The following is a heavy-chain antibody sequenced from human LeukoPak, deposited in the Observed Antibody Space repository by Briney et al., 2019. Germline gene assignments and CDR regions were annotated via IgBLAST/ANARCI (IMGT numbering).Heavy chain of an antibody. D-gene: IGHD2-2*01. V-gene: IGHV1-18*01. CDR2: ISAYNGNT. J-gene: IGHJ6*02. CDR3: ASGYAPDYYYYGMDV. Sequence: ASVKVSCKASGYTFTSYGISWVRQALGQGLEWMGWISAYNGNTNYAQKLQGRVTMTTDTSTSTAYMELRSLRSDDTAVYYCASGYAPDYYYYGMDVWGQGTTVTVSS. CDR1: GYTFTSYG.